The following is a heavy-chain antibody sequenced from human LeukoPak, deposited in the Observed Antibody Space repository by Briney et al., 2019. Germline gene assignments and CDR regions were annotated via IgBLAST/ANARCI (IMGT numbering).Heavy chain of an antibody. Sequence: GGSLRLSCAASGFTVSSNYMSWVRQAPGKGLEWVSVIYSGGSTYYADSVKGRFTISRDNSKNTLYLQMNSLRAEDTAVYYCARESNNTYDFWSGYYWSGASYGMDVWGQGTTVTVSS. CDR2: IYSGGST. CDR1: GFTVSSNY. V-gene: IGHV3-66*02. J-gene: IGHJ6*02. CDR3: ARESNNTYDFWSGYYWSGASYGMDV. D-gene: IGHD3-3*01.